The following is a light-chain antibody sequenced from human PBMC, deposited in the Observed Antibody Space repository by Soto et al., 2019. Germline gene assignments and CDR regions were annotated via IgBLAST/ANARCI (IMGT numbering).Light chain of an antibody. CDR3: QHYGSAPLT. J-gene: IGKJ1*01. CDR2: AAS. V-gene: IGKV3-20*01. CDR1: QTVSGSY. Sequence: EIVLTQSAGTLSLSPGERATLSCRASQTVSGSYLAWFQQKPGQTPRLLIYAASTRAAGVPGRFSGSGSGTDFSLNINRLEPEDFAVYYCQHYGSAPLTFGQGTKVEIK.